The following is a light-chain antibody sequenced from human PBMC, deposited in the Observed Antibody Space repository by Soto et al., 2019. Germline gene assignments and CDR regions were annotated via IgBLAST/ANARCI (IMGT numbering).Light chain of an antibody. CDR3: SSFAGNNNLV. CDR1: SSDVGGHNY. Sequence: QSVLAQPPSASGSPGQSLTISCTVTSSDVGGHNYVSWYQRHPGKAPKLIIFEVTKRPSGVPDRFSGSKSGNTATLTVSGLQAEDEAEYHCSSFAGNNNLVFGTGTKVTVL. V-gene: IGLV2-8*01. J-gene: IGLJ1*01. CDR2: EVT.